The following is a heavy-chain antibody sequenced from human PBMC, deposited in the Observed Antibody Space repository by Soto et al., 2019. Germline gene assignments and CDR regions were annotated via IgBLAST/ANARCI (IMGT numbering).Heavy chain of an antibody. Sequence: QVQLVESGGGVVQPGRSLRLSCAASGFTFSRYAMHWVRQAPGKGLEWVAVISYDGSNKYYADSVKGRFTISRDNSKNTLYLQMNSLRVEDSAVYYCVRDEAAGGVAEYFQHWGQGTLVTVSS. D-gene: IGHD2-8*02. CDR3: VRDEAAGGVAEYFQH. CDR2: ISYDGSNK. J-gene: IGHJ1*01. V-gene: IGHV3-30-3*01. CDR1: GFTFSRYA.